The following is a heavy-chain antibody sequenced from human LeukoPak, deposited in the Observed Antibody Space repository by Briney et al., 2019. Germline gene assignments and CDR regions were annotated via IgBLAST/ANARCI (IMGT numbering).Heavy chain of an antibody. J-gene: IGHJ4*02. CDR2: IKSKTDGGTT. V-gene: IGHV3-15*01. D-gene: IGHD3-10*01. CDR1: GFTFSNAW. Sequence: GGSLRLSCAASGFTFSNAWMSRVRQAPGKGLEWVGRIKSKTDGGTTDYAAPVKGRFTISRDDSKNTLYVQMNSLKTEDTAAYYCTTGPYDYGSGTYYHWGQGTLVTVSS. CDR3: TTGPYDYGSGTYYH.